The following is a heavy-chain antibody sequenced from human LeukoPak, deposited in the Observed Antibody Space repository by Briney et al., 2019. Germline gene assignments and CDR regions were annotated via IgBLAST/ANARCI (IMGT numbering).Heavy chain of an antibody. J-gene: IGHJ4*02. Sequence: GASVKVSCKASGYTFTGYYMHWVRQAPGQGLEWMGWINPNSGGTNYAQKFKGRVTMTRDTSISTAYMELSRLRSDDTAVYYCARRPTTVTTHFDYWGQGTLVTVSS. CDR2: INPNSGGT. V-gene: IGHV1-2*02. D-gene: IGHD4-11*01. CDR1: GYTFTGYY. CDR3: ARRPTTVTTHFDY.